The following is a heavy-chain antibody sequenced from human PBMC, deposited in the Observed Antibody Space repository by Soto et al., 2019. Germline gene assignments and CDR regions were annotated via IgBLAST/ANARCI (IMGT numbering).Heavy chain of an antibody. J-gene: IGHJ5*02. CDR3: AKFPTSGYDYWFDP. CDR2: ISGSGGST. Sequence: GGSLRLSCAASGFTFSSYAMSWVRQAPGKGLEWVSGISGSGGSTYYADSVKGRFTISRDNSKNTLYLQMNSLRAEDTAVYYCAKFPTSGYDYWFDPWGQGTLVTVSS. V-gene: IGHV3-23*01. D-gene: IGHD5-12*01. CDR1: GFTFSSYA.